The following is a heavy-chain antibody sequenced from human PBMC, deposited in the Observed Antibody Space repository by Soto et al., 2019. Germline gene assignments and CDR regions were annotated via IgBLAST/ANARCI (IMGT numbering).Heavy chain of an antibody. Sequence: QVQLVQSGVEVRKPGASVKVSCKASGYTFTTSGISWLRQAPGQGLEWMGWISTYNGDTNDAPKFQDRVTMTIATSTSTAYMELRSLRSDDTAVYYCARAGAAPYYYYGMDVCGQGARVTVSS. J-gene: IGHJ6*02. CDR1: GYTFTTSG. V-gene: IGHV1-18*01. D-gene: IGHD2-15*01. CDR2: ISTYNGDT. CDR3: ARAGAAPYYYYGMDV.